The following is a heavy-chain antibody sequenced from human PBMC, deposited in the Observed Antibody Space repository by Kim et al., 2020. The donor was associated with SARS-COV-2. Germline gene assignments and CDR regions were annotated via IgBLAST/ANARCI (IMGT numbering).Heavy chain of an antibody. CDR2: IYSGGST. Sequence: GGSLRLSCAASGFTVSSNYMSWVRQAPGKGLEWVSVIYSGGSTYYADSVKGRFTISRHNSKNTLYRQMNSLRAEDSAVYYCARGLGTMVRGVIYACDIWGDGKMVSVSS. CDR3: ARGLGTMVRGVIYACDI. D-gene: IGHD3-10*01. J-gene: IGHJ3*02. CDR1: GFTVSSNY. V-gene: IGHV3-53*04.